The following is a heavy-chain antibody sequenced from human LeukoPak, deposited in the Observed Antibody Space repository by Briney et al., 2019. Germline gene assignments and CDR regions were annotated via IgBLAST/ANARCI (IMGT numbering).Heavy chain of an antibody. CDR1: GGSISSSSYY. CDR2: MYYSGST. Sequence: PSETLSLTCTVSGGSISSSSYYWGWIRQPPGKGLEWIGSMYYSGSTYYNPSLKSRVTISVDTSKNQFSLKLSSVTAADTAVYYCARGRDPLGRWLQLVGPGVAFDIWGQGTMVTVSS. D-gene: IGHD5-24*01. V-gene: IGHV4-39*07. J-gene: IGHJ3*02. CDR3: ARGRDPLGRWLQLVGPGVAFDI.